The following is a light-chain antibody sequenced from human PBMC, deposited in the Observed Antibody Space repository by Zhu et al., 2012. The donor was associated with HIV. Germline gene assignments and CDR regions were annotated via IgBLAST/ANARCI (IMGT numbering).Light chain of an antibody. CDR2: SAS. CDR1: QNIGIY. V-gene: IGKV1-39*01. J-gene: IGKJ1*01. Sequence: DIQMTQSPSSLSASVGDRVTITCRASQNIGIYLHWYQQKSGTAPKVVIYSASSLPGGVPSRFSGSGSGTDFTLTITSLQPDDFATYYCQQTYNTRTFGQGTKVEIK. CDR3: QQTYNTRT.